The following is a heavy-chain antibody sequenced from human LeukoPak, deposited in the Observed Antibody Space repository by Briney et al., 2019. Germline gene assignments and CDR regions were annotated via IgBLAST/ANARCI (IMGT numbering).Heavy chain of an antibody. V-gene: IGHV3-7*01. CDR2: IKQDGSAK. CDR3: ARDQTYYYGSGHLYYYYYGMDV. J-gene: IGHJ6*02. CDR1: GFTFSSYW. D-gene: IGHD3-10*01. Sequence: GGSLRLSCVASGFTFSSYWMSWVRQAPGKGLEWVANIKQDGSAKYYVDSVKGRFTISRDNAKNSLYLQMNSLRAEDTAVYYCARDQTYYYGSGHLYYYYYGMDVWGQGTTVTVSS.